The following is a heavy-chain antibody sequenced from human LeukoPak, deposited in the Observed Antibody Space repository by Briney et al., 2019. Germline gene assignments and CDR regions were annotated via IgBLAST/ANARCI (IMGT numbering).Heavy chain of an antibody. J-gene: IGHJ3*02. CDR1: GGSIISGGYS. V-gene: IGHV4-30-2*01. CDR3: ARGQITMVRGVIITHDAFDI. D-gene: IGHD3-10*01. CDR2: IYHSGST. Sequence: PSQTLSLTCAVSGGSIISGGYSWSWIRQPPGKGLEWIGYIYHSGSTYYNPSLKSRVTISVDRSKNQFSLKLSSVTAADTAVYYCARGQITMVRGVIITHDAFDIWGQGTMVTVSS.